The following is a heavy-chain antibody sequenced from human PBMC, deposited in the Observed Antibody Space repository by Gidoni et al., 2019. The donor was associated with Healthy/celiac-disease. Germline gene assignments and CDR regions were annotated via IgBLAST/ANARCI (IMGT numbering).Heavy chain of an antibody. J-gene: IGHJ4*02. CDR3: ARGFNRGSYPPFPYFDY. CDR1: GGSFSGYY. V-gene: IGHV4-34*01. D-gene: IGHD3-16*02. CDR2: INHSGST. Sequence: QVQLQQWGAVLLTPSETLSLTCAVYGGSFSGYYWSWIRQPPGKGLEWIGEINHSGSTNYNPSLKSRVTISVDTSKNQFSLKLSSVTAADTAVYYCARGFNRGSYPPFPYFDYWGQGTLVTVSS.